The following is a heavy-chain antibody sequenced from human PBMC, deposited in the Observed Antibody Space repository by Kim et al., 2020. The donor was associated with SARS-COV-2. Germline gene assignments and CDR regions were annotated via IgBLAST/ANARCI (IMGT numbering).Heavy chain of an antibody. J-gene: IGHJ4*02. D-gene: IGHD3-10*01. CDR2: IYHSGST. V-gene: IGHV4-38-2*02. CDR3: ARDYYGSGSLN. CDR1: GYSISSGYY. Sequence: SETLSLTCTVSGYSISSGYYWGWIRQPPGKGLEWIGSIYHSGSTYYNPSLKSRVTISVDTSKNQFSLKLSSVTAADTAVYYCARDYYGSGSLNWGQGTLV.